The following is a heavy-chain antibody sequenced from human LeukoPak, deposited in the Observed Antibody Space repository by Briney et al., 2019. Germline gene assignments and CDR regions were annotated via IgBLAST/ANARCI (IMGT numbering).Heavy chain of an antibody. J-gene: IGHJ4*02. CDR2: INSDGSST. V-gene: IGHV3-74*01. CDR3: ARELGNGLGIGSDY. Sequence: GGSLRLSCAASGFTFSSYWMHWVRQAPGKGLVWVSRINSDGSSTSYADSVKGRFTISRDNSKNTLYLQMNSLRAEDTAVYYCARELGNGLGIGSDYWGRGTLVTVSS. D-gene: IGHD7-27*01. CDR1: GFTFSSYW.